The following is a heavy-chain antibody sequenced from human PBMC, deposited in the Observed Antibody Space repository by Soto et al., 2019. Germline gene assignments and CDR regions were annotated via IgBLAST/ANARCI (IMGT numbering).Heavy chain of an antibody. CDR2: ISGSGGST. V-gene: IGHV3-23*01. CDR3: AKEAGGRPYSSSSFDY. CDR1: GFTFTTYA. J-gene: IGHJ4*02. Sequence: GGSLRLSCAASGFTFTTYAMSWVRQAPGKGLEWVSAISGSGGSTYYVDSVKGRFTISRDNSKNTLYLQMNSLRAEDTAVYYCAKEAGGRPYSSSSFDYWGQGTLVTVSS. D-gene: IGHD6-6*01.